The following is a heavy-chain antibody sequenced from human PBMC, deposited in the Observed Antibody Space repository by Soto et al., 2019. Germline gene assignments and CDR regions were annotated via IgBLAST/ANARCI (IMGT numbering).Heavy chain of an antibody. CDR2: LYYTGST. CDR1: GGSIIDFY. Sequence: ETLSLTSIVYGGSIIDFYRSWNRQSEGKRLEWIGYLYYTGSTNYNPALKSRVTISLDTPKNQFSLQVRSVTAADTAVYYCARGGGYDFRSSQAPPIDVWGQGTTVTVSS. J-gene: IGHJ6*02. D-gene: IGHD3-3*01. CDR3: ARGGGYDFRSSQAPPIDV. V-gene: IGHV4-59*01.